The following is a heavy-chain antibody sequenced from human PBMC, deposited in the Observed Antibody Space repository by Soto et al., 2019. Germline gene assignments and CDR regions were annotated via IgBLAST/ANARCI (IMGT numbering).Heavy chain of an antibody. J-gene: IGHJ4*02. CDR1: GGSISSYY. V-gene: IGHV4-59*01. Sequence: PSETLSLTCTVSGGSISSYYWSWIRQPPGKGLEWIGYIYYSGSTNYNPSLKSRVTISVDTYKNQFSLKLSSVTAADTAVYYCARAVEMATIRYYFDYWGQGTLVTVSS. CDR2: IYYSGST. D-gene: IGHD5-12*01. CDR3: ARAVEMATIRYYFDY.